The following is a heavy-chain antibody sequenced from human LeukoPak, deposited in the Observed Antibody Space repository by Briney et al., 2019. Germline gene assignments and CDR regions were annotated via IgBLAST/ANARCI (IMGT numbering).Heavy chain of an antibody. V-gene: IGHV3-23*01. CDR3: AKGRCGDSSCWYFDA. Sequence: GGSLRLSCAASGFNFKLSAMSWGRQAPGKGLEWVALISGSGSRGSGITGGNTYYADSVKGRFSISRDDSQNTVYLQMNSLRVEDTATYFCAKGRCGDSSCWYFDAWAKGTRVTVSP. CDR1: GFNFKLSA. J-gene: IGHJ4*02. CDR2: ISGSGSRGSGITGGNT. D-gene: IGHD6-13*01.